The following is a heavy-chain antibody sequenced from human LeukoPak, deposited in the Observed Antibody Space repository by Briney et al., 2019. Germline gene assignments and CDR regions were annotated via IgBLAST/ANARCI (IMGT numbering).Heavy chain of an antibody. D-gene: IGHD3-3*01. J-gene: IGHJ4*02. Sequence: GESLKISCKGSGYSFTSYWIGWVRQMPGKGLVWMGIIYPGDSDTRYSPSFQGQVTISADKSISTAYLQWSSLKASDTAMYYCARLTPHLEWFYYFDYWGQGTLVTVSS. CDR1: GYSFTSYW. V-gene: IGHV5-51*01. CDR3: ARLTPHLEWFYYFDY. CDR2: IYPGDSDT.